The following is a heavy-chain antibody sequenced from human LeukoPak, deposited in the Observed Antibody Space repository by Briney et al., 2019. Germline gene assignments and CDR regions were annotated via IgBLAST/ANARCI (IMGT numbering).Heavy chain of an antibody. CDR1: GGSISRSNW. D-gene: IGHD5-18*01. V-gene: IGHV4-4*02. CDR3: AIRGYSYGYNYYYYMDV. Sequence: PSGTLSLTCAVSGGSISRSNWWSWVRQPPGKGLEWIGSIYYSGSTYYNPSLKSRVTISVDTSKNQFSLKLSSVTAADTAVYYCAIRGYSYGYNYYYYMDVWGKGTTVTISS. J-gene: IGHJ6*03. CDR2: IYYSGST.